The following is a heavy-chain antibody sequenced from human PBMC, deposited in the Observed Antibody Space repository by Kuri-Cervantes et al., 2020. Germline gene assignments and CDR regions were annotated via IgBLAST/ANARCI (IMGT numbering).Heavy chain of an antibody. CDR1: GGSISSGGYY. Sequence: SETLSLTCTVSGGSISSGGYYWSWIRQHPGKGLEWIGYIYYSGSTYYNPSLKSRVTISVDRSKNQFSLKLSSVTAADTAVYYCARVSVAAALDYWGQGTLVTVSS. V-gene: IGHV4-31*03. J-gene: IGHJ4*02. CDR2: IYYSGST. D-gene: IGHD6-13*01. CDR3: ARVSVAAALDY.